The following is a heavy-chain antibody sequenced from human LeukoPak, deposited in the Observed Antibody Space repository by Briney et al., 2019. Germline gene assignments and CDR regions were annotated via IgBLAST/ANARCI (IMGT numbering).Heavy chain of an antibody. V-gene: IGHV1-2*02. Sequence: ASVKVSCKASGYTFTGYYMHWVRQAPGQGLEWMGWINPNSGGTNYAQKFQGRVTMTRDTFISTAYMELSRLRSDDTAVYYCARSKEVVAASPFDYWGQGTLVTVSS. CDR1: GYTFTGYY. CDR3: ARSKEVVAASPFDY. D-gene: IGHD2-15*01. J-gene: IGHJ4*02. CDR2: INPNSGGT.